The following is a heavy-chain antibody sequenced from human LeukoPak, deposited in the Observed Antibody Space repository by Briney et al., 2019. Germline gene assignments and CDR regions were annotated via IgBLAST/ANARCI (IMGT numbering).Heavy chain of an antibody. J-gene: IGHJ5*02. Sequence: TSETLSLTCTVSGGSISSYYWSWIRQPAGKGLEWIGRIYTSGSTNYNPSLKSRVTMSVDTSKNQFSLKLCSVTAADTAVYYCARDPDGSGSYNWFDPWGQGTLVTVSS. CDR1: GGSISSYY. D-gene: IGHD3-10*01. CDR2: IYTSGST. CDR3: ARDPDGSGSYNWFDP. V-gene: IGHV4-4*07.